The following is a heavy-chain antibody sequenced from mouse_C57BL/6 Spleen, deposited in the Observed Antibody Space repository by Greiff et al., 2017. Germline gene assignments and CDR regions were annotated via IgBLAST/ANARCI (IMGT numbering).Heavy chain of an antibody. CDR2: IDPSDSYT. Sequence: QVQLKQPGAELVRPGTSVKLSCKASGYTFTSYWMHWVKQRPGQGLEWIGVIDPSDSYTNYNQKFKGKATLTVDTSSSTAYMQLSSLTSEDSAVYYCAPITTVVATDFDYWGQGTTLTVSS. CDR3: APITTVVATDFDY. V-gene: IGHV1-59*01. D-gene: IGHD1-1*01. CDR1: GYTFTSYW. J-gene: IGHJ2*01.